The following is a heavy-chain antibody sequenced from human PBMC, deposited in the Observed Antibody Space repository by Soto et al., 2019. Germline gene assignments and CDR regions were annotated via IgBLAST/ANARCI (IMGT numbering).Heavy chain of an antibody. CDR3: AKRIGGGEYHFDY. J-gene: IGHJ4*02. V-gene: IGHV3-23*01. D-gene: IGHD2-15*01. Sequence: EVQLLESGGGLVQPGGSLRLSCEASGFTFSSYAMSWVRQAPGKGLEWVSIIGGRGATTYYADSVKGRFTISRDNSKNTLYLQMNSLRAEDTAVYYCAKRIGGGEYHFDYWGQGTLVTVSS. CDR2: IGGRGATT. CDR1: GFTFSSYA.